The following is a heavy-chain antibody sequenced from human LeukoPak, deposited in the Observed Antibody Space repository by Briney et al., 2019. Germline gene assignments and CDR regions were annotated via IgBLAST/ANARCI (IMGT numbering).Heavy chain of an antibody. J-gene: IGHJ6*02. CDR2: ISAYNGNT. Sequence: ASVKVSCKASGYTFTSYGISWVRQAPGQGLEWMGWISAYNGNTNYAQKLQGRVTMTTDTSTSTAYMELRSLRSDDTAVYYCARLTDVDHYCYYYGMDVWGQGTTVTVSS. D-gene: IGHD2-21*02. CDR1: GYTFTSYG. CDR3: ARLTDVDHYCYYYGMDV. V-gene: IGHV1-18*01.